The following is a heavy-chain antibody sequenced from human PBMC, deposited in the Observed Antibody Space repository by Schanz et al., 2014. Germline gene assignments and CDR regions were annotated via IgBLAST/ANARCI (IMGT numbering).Heavy chain of an antibody. D-gene: IGHD5-12*01. Sequence: QVQLVESGGGVVQPGRSLRLSCAASGFIFSSYGLHWVRQAPGKGLEWVAFIWYDGSNKYYADSVKGRFTISRDNAKNSLYLQRNSLRTEDTAVYYCASASGYSDYGTYFDFWGQGTLVTVSS. V-gene: IGHV3-33*03. CDR2: IWYDGSNK. CDR3: ASASGYSDYGTYFDF. CDR1: GFIFSSYG. J-gene: IGHJ4*02.